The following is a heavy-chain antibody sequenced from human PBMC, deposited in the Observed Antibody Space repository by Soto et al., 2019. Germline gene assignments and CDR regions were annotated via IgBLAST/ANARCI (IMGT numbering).Heavy chain of an antibody. J-gene: IGHJ6*02. D-gene: IGHD6-13*01. Sequence: EGSLRLACAASGFTFSSYIMNWVRQAPGKGLEWVASISSSSSYIYYADSVKGRFTISRDKAKNSLFLQMSSLRAEDTALYYCARHQGPAAGNYGMDVWGRGTTVTVSS. V-gene: IGHV3-21*01. CDR1: GFTFSSYI. CDR2: ISSSSSYI. CDR3: ARHQGPAAGNYGMDV.